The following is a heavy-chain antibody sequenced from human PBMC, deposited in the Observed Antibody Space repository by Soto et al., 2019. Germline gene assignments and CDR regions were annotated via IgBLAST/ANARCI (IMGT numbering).Heavy chain of an antibody. V-gene: IGHV1-8*01. CDR3: ARSHGPNVDIKPLTPFDY. D-gene: IGHD5-12*01. CDR1: GYTFTSYD. J-gene: IGHJ4*02. CDR2: MNPNSGNT. Sequence: ASVKVSCKASGYTFTSYDINWVRQATGQGLEWMGWMNPNSGNTGYAQKFQGRVTMTRNTFISTAYMELSSLRSEDTAVYYCARSHGPNVDIKPLTPFDYWGQGTLVTVSS.